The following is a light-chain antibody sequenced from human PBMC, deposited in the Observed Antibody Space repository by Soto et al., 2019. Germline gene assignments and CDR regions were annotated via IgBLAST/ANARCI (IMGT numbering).Light chain of an antibody. CDR3: QQSYITPWT. V-gene: IGKV1-39*01. CDR1: ASISNY. J-gene: IGKJ1*01. CDR2: AAS. Sequence: IRITQSPSSLSASVGDRVTITCRASASISNYLNWYQQTPGKAPNLLIYAASSLQSGVPSRFSGSGSGTDFTLTISNLQPEDFANYYCQQSYITPWTFGQGTKVDIK.